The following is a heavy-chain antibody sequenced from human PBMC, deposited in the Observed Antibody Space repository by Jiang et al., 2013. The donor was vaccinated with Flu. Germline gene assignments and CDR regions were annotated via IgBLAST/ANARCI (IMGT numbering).Heavy chain of an antibody. D-gene: IGHD5-12*01. CDR1: GYSFTSYW. V-gene: IGHV5-51*01. J-gene: IGHJ5*02. CDR2: IYPGDSDT. Sequence: GAEVKKPGESLKISCKGSGYSFTSYWIGWVRQMPGKGLEWMGIIYPGDSDTRYSPSFQGQVTISADKSISTAYLQWSSLKASDTAMYYCARRGGYSGYDYVVGWFDPWGQGTLVTVSS. CDR3: ARRGGYSGYDYVVGWFDP.